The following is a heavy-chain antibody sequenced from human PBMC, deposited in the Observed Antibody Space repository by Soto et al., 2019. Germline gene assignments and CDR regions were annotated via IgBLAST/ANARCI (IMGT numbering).Heavy chain of an antibody. CDR1: GFSFSTTGVG. Sequence: QITLKESGPTLVKPTQTLTLTCSFSGFSFSTTGVGVGWIRQSPGKALEWLAIIYWDNDKRYSPSLKSRVTITKDTSKNQVVLTVTNMDPVDTGTYCCARSLWFGELHWGQGALVTVSS. D-gene: IGHD3-10*01. V-gene: IGHV2-5*02. CDR2: IYWDNDK. CDR3: ARSLWFGELH. J-gene: IGHJ4*02.